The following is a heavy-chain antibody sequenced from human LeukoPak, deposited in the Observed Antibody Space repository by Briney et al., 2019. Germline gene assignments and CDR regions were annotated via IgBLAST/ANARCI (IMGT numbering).Heavy chain of an antibody. CDR1: GYTFTGYY. Sequence: ASVKVSCKASGYTFTGYYMHWVRQAPGQGLEWMGWINPNSGGTNYAQKFQGRVTMTRDTSISTAYMELSRLRSDDTAVYYCAGLPIPNWPGDYWGQGTLVTVSS. CDR2: INPNSGGT. D-gene: IGHD7-27*01. V-gene: IGHV1-2*02. CDR3: AGLPIPNWPGDY. J-gene: IGHJ4*02.